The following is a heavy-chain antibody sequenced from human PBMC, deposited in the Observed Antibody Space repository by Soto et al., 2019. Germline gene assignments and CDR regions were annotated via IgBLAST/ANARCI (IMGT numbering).Heavy chain of an antibody. V-gene: IGHV1-18*01. CDR1: GYTFTSYG. J-gene: IGHJ5*02. D-gene: IGHD3-9*01. CDR2: INAYNGNT. CDR3: ARDFSLYDILTGYYPPFWFDP. Sequence: ASVKVSCKASGYTFTSYGISWVRQAPGQGLEWMGWINAYNGNTNYAQKLQGRVTMTTDTSTSTAYMELRSLRSDDTAVYYCARDFSLYDILTGYYPPFWFDPWGQGTLVTVSS.